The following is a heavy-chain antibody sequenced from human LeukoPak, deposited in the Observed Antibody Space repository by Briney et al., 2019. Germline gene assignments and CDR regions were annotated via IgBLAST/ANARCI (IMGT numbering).Heavy chain of an antibody. D-gene: IGHD1-26*01. V-gene: IGHV4-38-2*01. CDR1: GYSLSNGFY. Sequence: ASETLSLTCAVSGYSLSNGFYWGWIRQPPGKGLEWIGSIFQTGNTYYNPSLKSRLTISVDTSKNQFSLQLRSVTAADTAVYYCARLRYSGSSLGAFDYWGQGTLVTVSS. CDR3: ARLRYSGSSLGAFDY. CDR2: IFQTGNT. J-gene: IGHJ4*02.